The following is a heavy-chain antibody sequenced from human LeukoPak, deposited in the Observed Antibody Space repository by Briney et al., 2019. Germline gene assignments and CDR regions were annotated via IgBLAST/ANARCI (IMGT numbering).Heavy chain of an antibody. J-gene: IGHJ4*02. D-gene: IGHD5-12*01. CDR1: GGSISSSSYY. CDR3: ARPRGYSGYVDY. CDR2: IYYSGIT. V-gene: IGHV4-39*01. Sequence: SETLSLXCTVSGGSISSSSYYWGWIRQPPGKGLEWIGSIYYSGITYYNPSLKSRVTISVDTSKNQFSLKLSSVTAADTAVYYCARPRGYSGYVDYWGQGTLVTVSS.